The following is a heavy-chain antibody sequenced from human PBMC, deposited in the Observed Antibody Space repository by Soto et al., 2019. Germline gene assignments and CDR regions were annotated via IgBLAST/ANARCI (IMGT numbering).Heavy chain of an antibody. Sequence: GGSLRLSCAASGFAVSTNFMSWVRQAPGKGLEWVAVIYSGDTTHYADSVQGRFATSRDISKNTLFLQMNSLRAEDTAVYYCARDRFGEDTGGWSPYYYHGMDVWGQGTTVTVSS. V-gene: IGHV3-53*01. J-gene: IGHJ6*02. CDR1: GFAVSTNF. D-gene: IGHD6-19*01. CDR3: ARDRFGEDTGGWSPYYYHGMDV. CDR2: IYSGDTT.